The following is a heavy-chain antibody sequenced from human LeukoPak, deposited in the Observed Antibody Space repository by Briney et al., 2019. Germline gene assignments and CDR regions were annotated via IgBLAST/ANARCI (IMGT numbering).Heavy chain of an antibody. CDR3: ARLLWFGESKTNWFDP. D-gene: IGHD3-10*01. CDR2: INPNSGGT. J-gene: IGHJ5*02. Sequence: GASVKVSCKASGYTFSGYYMHWVRQAPGQGLEWMGWINPNSGGTNYAQKFQGRVTMTRDTSISTAYMELSRLRSDDTAVYYCARLLWFGESKTNWFDPWGQGTLVTVSS. V-gene: IGHV1-2*02. CDR1: GYTFSGYY.